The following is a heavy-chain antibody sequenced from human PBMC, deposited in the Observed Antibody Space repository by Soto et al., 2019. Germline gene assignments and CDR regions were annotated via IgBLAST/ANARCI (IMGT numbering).Heavy chain of an antibody. Sequence: GGSLRLSCAASGFTFSSYSMNWVRQAPGKGLEWVSYISSSSSTIYYADSVKGRFTISRDNAKNSLYLQMNSLRAEDTAVYYCARDWAAPLSWSGYHIPSIYYYYMDVWGKGTTVTVS. CDR2: ISSSSSTI. J-gene: IGHJ6*03. CDR1: GFTFSSYS. CDR3: ARDWAAPLSWSGYHIPSIYYYYMDV. D-gene: IGHD3-3*01. V-gene: IGHV3-48*01.